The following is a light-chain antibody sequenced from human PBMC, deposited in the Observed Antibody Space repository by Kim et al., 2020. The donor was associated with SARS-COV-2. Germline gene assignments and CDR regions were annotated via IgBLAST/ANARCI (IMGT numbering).Light chain of an antibody. CDR3: NSRDSSGNHLDVV. CDR2: GKN. J-gene: IGLJ2*01. CDR1: SLRSYY. V-gene: IGLV3-19*01. Sequence: SSELTQDPAVSVALGQTVRITCQGDSLRSYYASWYQQKPGQAPVLVIYGKNNRPSGIPDRFSGSSSGNTASLTITWAQAEDEADYYCNSRDSSGNHLDVV.